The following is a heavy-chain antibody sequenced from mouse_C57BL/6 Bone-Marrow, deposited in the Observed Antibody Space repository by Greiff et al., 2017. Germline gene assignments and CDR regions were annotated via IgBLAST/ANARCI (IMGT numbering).Heavy chain of an antibody. J-gene: IGHJ1*03. V-gene: IGHV2-9*01. CDR1: GFSLTSYG. CDR3: AKHGGYDYGGQWYFDV. Sequence: QVQLKESGPGLVAPSQSLSITCTVSGFSLTSYGVDWVRQPPGKGLEWLGVIWGGGSNNYNSALMSRLSISTDNTKSQVFLKMKSLQTDDTAIYYCAKHGGYDYGGQWYFDVWGTGTTVTVSS. CDR2: IWGGGSN. D-gene: IGHD2-4*01.